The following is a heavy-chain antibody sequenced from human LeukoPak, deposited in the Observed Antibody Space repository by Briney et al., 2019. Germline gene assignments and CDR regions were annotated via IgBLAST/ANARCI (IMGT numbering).Heavy chain of an antibody. CDR2: INHSGST. CDR3: ARQQYGIFDY. D-gene: IGHD4-17*01. Sequence: SETLSLTCAVYGGSFGGYYWSWIRQPPGKGLEWIGEINHSGSTNYNPSLKSRVTISVDTSKNQFSLKLSSVTAADTAVYYCARQQYGIFDYWGQGTLVTVSS. J-gene: IGHJ4*02. V-gene: IGHV4-34*01. CDR1: GGSFGGYY.